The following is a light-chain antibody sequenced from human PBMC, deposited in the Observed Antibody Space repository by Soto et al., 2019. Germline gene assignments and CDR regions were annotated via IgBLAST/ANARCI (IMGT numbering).Light chain of an antibody. Sequence: DIQMTQSPSSLSASVGDGVTITCRASQAISNYLAWYQQKPGKVPRLLIYAASTFQSGVPSRFSGSGSGTDFTLTISSLQPEDVATYYCQKYNSAPLTFGGGTKVEIE. CDR1: QAISNY. CDR3: QKYNSAPLT. CDR2: AAS. J-gene: IGKJ4*01. V-gene: IGKV1-27*01.